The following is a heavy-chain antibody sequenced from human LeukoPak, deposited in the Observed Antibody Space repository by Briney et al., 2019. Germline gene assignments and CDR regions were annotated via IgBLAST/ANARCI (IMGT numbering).Heavy chain of an antibody. CDR2: ISGSGGTT. CDR1: GFTFTNYA. D-gene: IGHD2-21*02. CDR3: ARGVVVTAPFDY. J-gene: IGHJ4*02. Sequence: GGSLRLSCAASGFTFTNYAMSWVRQAPWKGLEWVSGISGSGGTTYSADSVKGRFTISRDNSKNTLYLQMSSLRAEDTAVYYCARGVVVTAPFDYWGQGTLVTVSS. V-gene: IGHV3-23*01.